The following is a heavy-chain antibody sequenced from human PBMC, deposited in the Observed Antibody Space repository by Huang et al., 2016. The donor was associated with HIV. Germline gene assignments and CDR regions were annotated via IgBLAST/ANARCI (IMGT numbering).Heavy chain of an antibody. Sequence: QVQLKQWGAGLLKPSETLSLTCAVSGGAFRGSSWTWIRQFPEKGLEWIGDINHNGKSIYNPSLSARVTSSTDTSKNHFSLHLTSVTAADTALYYCARGFNYYASDNLGVYYFDSWGLGTLVTVSP. CDR3: ARGFNYYASDNLGVYYFDS. V-gene: IGHV4-34*02. CDR1: GGAFRGSS. CDR2: INHNGKS. D-gene: IGHD3-10*01. J-gene: IGHJ4*02.